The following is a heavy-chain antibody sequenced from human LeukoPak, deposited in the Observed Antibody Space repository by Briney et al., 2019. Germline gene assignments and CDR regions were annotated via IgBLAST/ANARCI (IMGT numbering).Heavy chain of an antibody. CDR2: IYPGDSDT. CDR3: ARSRVVTARPIGTILDY. J-gene: IGHJ4*02. D-gene: IGHD2-21*02. V-gene: IGHV5-51*01. CDR1: GYSFTSYW. Sequence: GESLKISCKGSGYSFTSYWIGWVRQMPGKGLEWMGIIYPGDSDTRYSPSFQGQVTISADKAISTAYLQWSSLKASDTAMYYCARSRVVTARPIGTILDYWGQGTLVTVSS.